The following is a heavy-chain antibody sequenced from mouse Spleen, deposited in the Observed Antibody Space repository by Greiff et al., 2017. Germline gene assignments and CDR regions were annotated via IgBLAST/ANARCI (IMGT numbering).Heavy chain of an antibody. Sequence: QVQLQQSGAELVKPGASVKLSCKASGYTFTSYWMQWVKQRPGQGLEWIGEIDPSDSYTNYNQKFKGKATLTVDTSSSTAYMQLSSLTSEDSAVYYCARYGDYGGFAYWGQGTLVTVSA. V-gene: IGHV1-50*01. CDR1: GYTFTSYW. CDR2: IDPSDSYT. CDR3: ARYGDYGGFAY. J-gene: IGHJ3*01. D-gene: IGHD2-13*01.